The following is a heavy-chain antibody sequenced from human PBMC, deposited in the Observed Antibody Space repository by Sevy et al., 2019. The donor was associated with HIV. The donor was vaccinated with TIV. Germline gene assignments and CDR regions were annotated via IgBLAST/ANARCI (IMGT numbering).Heavy chain of an antibody. J-gene: IGHJ4*02. CDR1: GGTFSSYA. V-gene: IGHV1-69*13. CDR3: ARGGVRGVRARYYYFDY. D-gene: IGHD3-10*01. CDR2: IIPIFGTA. Sequence: ASVKVSCKASGGTFSSYAISWVRQAPGQGLEWRGGIIPIFGTANYAQKFQGRVTITADESTSTAYMELSSLRSEDTAVYYCARGGVRGVRARYYYFDYWCQGTLVTVSS.